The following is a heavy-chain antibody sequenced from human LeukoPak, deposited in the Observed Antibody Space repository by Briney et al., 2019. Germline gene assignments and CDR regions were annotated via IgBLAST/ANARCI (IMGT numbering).Heavy chain of an antibody. CDR2: IYTSGSS. CDR1: GASISSYH. V-gene: IGHV4-4*07. CDR3: VRDHYYYDSSGDYQYYYMDV. Sequence: SETLSLTCTVSGASISSYHWSWIRQPAGRGRKWIGRIYTSGSSNYNPSLKSRVTISVDKSKNQFSLKLSPVSAADTAVYYCVRDHYYYDSSGDYQYYYMDVWGKGTTVTVSS. D-gene: IGHD3-22*01. J-gene: IGHJ6*03.